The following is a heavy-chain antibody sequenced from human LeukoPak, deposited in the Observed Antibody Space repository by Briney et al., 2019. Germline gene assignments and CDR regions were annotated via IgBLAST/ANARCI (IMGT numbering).Heavy chain of an antibody. CDR1: GGPFSNYY. CDR3: ARIRITMVRGGYYYYGMDV. CDR2: INHSGST. V-gene: IGHV4-34*01. J-gene: IGHJ6*02. D-gene: IGHD3-10*01. Sequence: SETLSLTCAVNGGPFSNYYWTWIRQPPGKGPEWIGEINHSGSTNYNPSLKSRVTISVDTSKNQFSLKLSSVTAADTAVYYCARIRITMVRGGYYYYGMDVWGQGTTVTVSS.